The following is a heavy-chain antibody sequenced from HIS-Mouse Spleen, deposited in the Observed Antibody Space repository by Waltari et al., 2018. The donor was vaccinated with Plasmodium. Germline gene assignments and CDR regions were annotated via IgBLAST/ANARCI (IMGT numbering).Heavy chain of an antibody. D-gene: IGHD3-10*01. CDR1: GGSFSGYY. Sequence: QVQLQQWGAGLLKPSETLSLTCAVYGGSFSGYYWSWIRQPPGKGLEWIGEINNSGSTNYTPSRKSRVTISVDTSKNQFSLKLSSGTAADTAVYYCARGLRGHYWYFDLWGRGTLVTVSS. J-gene: IGHJ2*01. CDR2: INNSGST. V-gene: IGHV4-34*01. CDR3: ARGLRGHYWYFDL.